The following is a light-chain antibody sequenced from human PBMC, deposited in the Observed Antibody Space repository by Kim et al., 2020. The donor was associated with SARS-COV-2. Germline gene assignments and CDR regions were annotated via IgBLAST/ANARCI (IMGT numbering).Light chain of an antibody. Sequence: ALEQTVRITCRGDSLRNYFASWYQQKPGPAPVLVIYGKNNRPSGIPDRFSGSSSGNTASLTITGAQAEDEADYYCNSRDSSGNHVVFGGGTQLTVL. V-gene: IGLV3-19*01. CDR3: NSRDSSGNHVV. CDR2: GKN. CDR1: SLRNYF. J-gene: IGLJ2*01.